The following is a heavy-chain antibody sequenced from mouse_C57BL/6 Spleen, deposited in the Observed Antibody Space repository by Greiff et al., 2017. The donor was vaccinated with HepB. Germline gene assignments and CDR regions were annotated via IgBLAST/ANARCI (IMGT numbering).Heavy chain of an antibody. J-gene: IGHJ2*01. D-gene: IGHD1-1*01. CDR2: INPSNGGT. V-gene: IGHV1-53*01. Sequence: QVQLQQPGTELVKPGASVKLSCKASGYTFTSYWMHWVKQRPGQGLEWIGNINPSNGGTNYNEKFKSKATLTVDKSSSTAYMQLSSLTSEDSAVYYGARGIYYGSQYYFDYWGQGTTLTVSS. CDR1: GYTFTSYW. CDR3: ARGIYYGSQYYFDY.